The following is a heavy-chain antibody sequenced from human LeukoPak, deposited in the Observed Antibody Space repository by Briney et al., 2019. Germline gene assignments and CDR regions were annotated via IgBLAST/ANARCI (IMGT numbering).Heavy chain of an antibody. CDR1: GFTVSSDS. D-gene: IGHD6-13*01. J-gene: IGHJ3*02. V-gene: IGHV3-53*05. CDR3: AKGYSSTGGAFDI. Sequence: GGSLRLSCTVSGFTVSSDSMSWVRQAPGKGLEWVSFIYSGGSTHYSDSVKGRSTISRDNSKNTLYLQMNSLRAEDTAVYYCAKGYSSTGGAFDIWGQGTMVIVSS. CDR2: IYSGGST.